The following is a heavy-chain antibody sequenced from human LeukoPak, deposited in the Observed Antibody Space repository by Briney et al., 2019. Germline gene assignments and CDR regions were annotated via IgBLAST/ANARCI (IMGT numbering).Heavy chain of an antibody. D-gene: IGHD3-3*01. CDR2: INPNSGGT. J-gene: IGHJ4*02. CDR1: GYTFTGYY. CDR3: ARVDGVAGMEFDY. Sequence: ASVKVSCKASGYTFTGYYMHWVRQAPGQGLEWMGWINPNSGGTNYAQKFQGRVTMTRDTPISTAYMELGRLRSDDTAVYYCARVDGVAGMEFDYWGQGTLVTVSS. V-gene: IGHV1-2*02.